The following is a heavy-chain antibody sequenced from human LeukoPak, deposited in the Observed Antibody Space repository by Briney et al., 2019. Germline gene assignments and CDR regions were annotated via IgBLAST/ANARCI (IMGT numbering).Heavy chain of an antibody. J-gene: IGHJ4*02. CDR1: GFTVSTTY. CDR3: ARISR. Sequence: GGSQRLSCAASGFTVSTTYIMWVRQAAGKGLQWVSVIDSGGTRNYADSVKGRFTISRDNSKNMVYLQMNDLRVEDTAMYYCARISRWGQGTLVTVSS. CDR2: IDSGGTR. V-gene: IGHV3-53*01.